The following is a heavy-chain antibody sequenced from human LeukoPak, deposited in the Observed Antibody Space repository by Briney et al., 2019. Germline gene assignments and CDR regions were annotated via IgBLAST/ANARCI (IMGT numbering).Heavy chain of an antibody. CDR2: IKQDGSEK. Sequence: PGGSLRLSSAASGLTFDDYGMSWVRQAPGKGLEWVAHIKQDGSEKNYVVYVRGRFAISGANAKSSVFLQMNSLRAEDSALYCCARVWWYSSSWYWDFWGQGTLVTVAS. V-gene: IGHV3-7*01. CDR3: ARVWWYSSSWYWDF. D-gene: IGHD6-13*01. CDR1: GLTFDDYG. J-gene: IGHJ4*02.